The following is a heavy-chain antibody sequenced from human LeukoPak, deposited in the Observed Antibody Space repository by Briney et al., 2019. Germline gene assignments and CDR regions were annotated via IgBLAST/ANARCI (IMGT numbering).Heavy chain of an antibody. V-gene: IGHV3-48*03. CDR2: ISSSGSTI. CDR3: ARARSSGWYDY. Sequence: GGSLRLSCAASGFTFSSYEMNWVRQAPGKGLEWVSYISSSGSTIYYADSVKGRFTISRDNAKNSLYLQMNSLRAEDTAVYYCARARSSGWYDYWGQGILVTVSS. D-gene: IGHD6-19*01. CDR1: GFTFSSYE. J-gene: IGHJ4*02.